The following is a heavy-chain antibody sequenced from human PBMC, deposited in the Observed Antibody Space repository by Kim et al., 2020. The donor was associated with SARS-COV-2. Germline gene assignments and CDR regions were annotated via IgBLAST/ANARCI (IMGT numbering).Heavy chain of an antibody. D-gene: IGHD3-10*01. CDR3: ARYTMALDQ. J-gene: IGHJ1*01. V-gene: IGHV3-21*01. Sequence: STYRYYAESVRGRFNISRDNAKNALYLQMSSLRAEETAVYYCARYTMALDQWGQGTLVTVSS. CDR2: STYR.